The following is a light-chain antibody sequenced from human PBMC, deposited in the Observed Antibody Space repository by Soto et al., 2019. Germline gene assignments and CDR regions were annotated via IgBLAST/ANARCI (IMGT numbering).Light chain of an antibody. CDR2: DAS. J-gene: IGKJ5*01. Sequence: EIVMTQSPATLSVSPGERATLSCRASQSVGSNLAWYQQKPGQAPRLLLYDASTRATGIPARFSGSGSGTDFTLTISSLQSEDFGVYYCHQYNKWPPITFGQGTRLGIK. CDR3: HQYNKWPPIT. CDR1: QSVGSN. V-gene: IGKV3-15*01.